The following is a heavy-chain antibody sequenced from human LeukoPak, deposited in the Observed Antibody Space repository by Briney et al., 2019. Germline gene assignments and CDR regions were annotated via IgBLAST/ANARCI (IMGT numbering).Heavy chain of an antibody. CDR2: IHYSGPT. Sequence: SETLSLTCTVSGDSINNYYWSWIRRSPGQGLEWIGYIHYSGPTNYNPSFKGRLTISIDTSKNQFSLRLNSVTAADTAVYYCARDRRYCSGGNCYLHYFDNWGQGTLVTVSS. J-gene: IGHJ4*02. D-gene: IGHD2-15*01. CDR3: ARDRRYCSGGNCYLHYFDN. V-gene: IGHV4-59*01. CDR1: GDSINNYY.